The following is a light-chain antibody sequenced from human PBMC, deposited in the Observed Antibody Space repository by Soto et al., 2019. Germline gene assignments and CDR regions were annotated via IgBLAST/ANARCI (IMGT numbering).Light chain of an antibody. J-gene: IGKJ1*01. CDR1: QRVNSN. CDR3: QHYNTWPWT. CDR2: GAS. Sequence: ETVMTQSPATLSVSPGERATLACWARQRVNSNLAWYQQKLGQATRVLIYGASTRATGIPARFSGSGSETEFILTIRSLQSEDSATYSCQHYNTWPWTFGQGNKVDIK. V-gene: IGKV3-15*01.